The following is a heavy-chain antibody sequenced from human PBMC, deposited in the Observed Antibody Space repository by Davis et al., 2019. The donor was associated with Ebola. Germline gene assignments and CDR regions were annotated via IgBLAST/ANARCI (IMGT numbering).Heavy chain of an antibody. CDR3: AREEIYGGNSGYFQH. CDR1: GGTFNTYT. D-gene: IGHD4-23*01. J-gene: IGHJ1*01. V-gene: IGHV1-69*02. Sequence: AASVKVSCKASGGTFNTYTISWVRQAPGQGLEWMGRIIPIRDITNFAQKFQGRFTITADKSTSTAYMELSSLRSEDTAVYYCAREEIYGGNSGYFQHWGQGTLVTVSS. CDR2: IIPIRDIT.